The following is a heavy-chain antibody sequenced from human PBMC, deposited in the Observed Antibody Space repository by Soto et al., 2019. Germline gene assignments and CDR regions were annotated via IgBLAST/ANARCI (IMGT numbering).Heavy chain of an antibody. Sequence: EVQLLESGGGLVQPGGSLRLSCAASGFTFSSYAMSWVRQAPGKGLEWVSAISGSGGSTYYADSVKGRFTISRDNSKNTLYLQMNSLRADDTAVYYCAKDSLKNVYGDYLDYWGQGTLVTVSS. CDR2: ISGSGGST. D-gene: IGHD4-17*01. CDR3: AKDSLKNVYGDYLDY. J-gene: IGHJ4*02. V-gene: IGHV3-23*01. CDR1: GFTFSSYA.